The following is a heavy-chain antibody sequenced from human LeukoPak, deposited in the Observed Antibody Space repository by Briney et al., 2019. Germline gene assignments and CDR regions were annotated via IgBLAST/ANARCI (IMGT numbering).Heavy chain of an antibody. CDR3: TIGGASGSLAH. CDR2: TYTSGDT. J-gene: IGHJ4*02. V-gene: IGHV4-4*07. CDR1: RASISDNY. D-gene: IGHD6-13*01. Sequence: PPETLSLTCTVSRASISDNYWSWSRQPAGKALEWIGRTYTSGDTNYNPSLKSRASVSVDTSKNQFCLSLRYVTAADTAVYYCTIGGASGSLAHWGPGTLVTVSS.